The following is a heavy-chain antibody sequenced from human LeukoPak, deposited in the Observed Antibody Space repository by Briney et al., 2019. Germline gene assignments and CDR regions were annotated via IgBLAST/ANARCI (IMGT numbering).Heavy chain of an antibody. Sequence: PGGSLRLSCTASGFTFSSYWMHWVRQAPGKGLVWVSHIGGDGTTTGYADSVKGRFTISRDNAKNTLYLQMNSLRVEDTAVYYCASSIVVPGHYWGQGTLATVSS. CDR3: ASSIVVPGHY. CDR1: GFTFSSYW. CDR2: IGGDGTTT. V-gene: IGHV3-74*01. J-gene: IGHJ4*02. D-gene: IGHD6-19*01.